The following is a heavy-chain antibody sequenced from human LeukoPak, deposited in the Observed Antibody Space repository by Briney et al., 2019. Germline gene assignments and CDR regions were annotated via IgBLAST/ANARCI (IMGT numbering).Heavy chain of an antibody. D-gene: IGHD6-19*01. CDR1: GFTFSSYA. Sequence: PGGSLRLSCAASGFTFSSYAMSWVRQAPGKGLEWVSAISGSGGSTYYADSVKGRFTISRDNSKNTLYLQMNSLRAEYTAVYYCARHITVSYDAFNLWGRGTMVTVSS. J-gene: IGHJ3*01. CDR3: ARHITVSYDAFNL. V-gene: IGHV3-23*01. CDR2: ISGSGGST.